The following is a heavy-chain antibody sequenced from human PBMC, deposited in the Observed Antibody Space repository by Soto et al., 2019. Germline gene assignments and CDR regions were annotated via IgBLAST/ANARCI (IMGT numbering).Heavy chain of an antibody. V-gene: IGHV5-51*01. CDR1: GYRFTSYW. CDR2: IFPSDSDT. CDR3: ARKDQSGYFNWLDP. Sequence: PGESLKISCRTSGYRFTSYWIAWVRQMPGKGLEWMGIIFPSDSDTRYSPSFQGQVTISADRSTSTVLLRWASLKASDTAVYFCARKDQSGYFNWLDPCGQGTLVTVYS. J-gene: IGHJ5*02. D-gene: IGHD3-22*01.